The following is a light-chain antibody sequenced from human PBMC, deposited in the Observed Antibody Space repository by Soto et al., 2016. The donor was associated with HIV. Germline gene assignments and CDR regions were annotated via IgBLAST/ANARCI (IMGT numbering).Light chain of an antibody. CDR2: KAS. CDR1: HSVSRW. V-gene: IGKV1-5*03. J-gene: IGKJ1*01. CDR3: QQYNSHSPWT. Sequence: DIQMTQSPSTLSASVGDTVTITCRASHSVSRWLAWYQQKPGKAPKLLMSKASSLESGVPFRFSGSGSGTEFTLTISSLQPDDFATXYCQQYNSHSPWTFGQGTKVEIK.